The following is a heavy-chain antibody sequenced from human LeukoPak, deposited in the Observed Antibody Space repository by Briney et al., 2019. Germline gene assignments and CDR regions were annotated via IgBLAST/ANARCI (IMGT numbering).Heavy chain of an antibody. CDR2: IGTTGDT. D-gene: IGHD2-15*01. V-gene: IGHV3-13*01. CDR3: ARAEDIVVVVAATPGDY. J-gene: IGHJ4*02. CDR1: GFTFSSYD. Sequence: GGSLRLSCAASGFTFSSYDMHWVRQTTGKGLEWVSSIGTTGDTYYPGSVKGRFTISRDNAKNSLYLQMNSLRAEDTAVYYCARAEDIVVVVAATPGDYWGQGTLVTVSS.